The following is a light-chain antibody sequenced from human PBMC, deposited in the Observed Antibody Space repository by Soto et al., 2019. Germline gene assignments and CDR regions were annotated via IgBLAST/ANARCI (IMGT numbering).Light chain of an antibody. Sequence: EFVLTQSPGALSLSPGERATLSCRASQSVSNNYLAWYQQKPGQAPRLLICDASNRATGIPARFSGSGSATDFTLTISSLEPEDFAVYYCQQHSNWPPSITFGQGTRLEIK. CDR1: QSVSNNY. CDR3: QQHSNWPPSIT. CDR2: DAS. V-gene: IGKV3-11*01. J-gene: IGKJ5*01.